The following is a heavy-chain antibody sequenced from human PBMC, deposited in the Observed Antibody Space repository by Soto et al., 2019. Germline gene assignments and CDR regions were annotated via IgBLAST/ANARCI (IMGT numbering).Heavy chain of an antibody. D-gene: IGHD2-21*01. Sequence: QVQLQESGPGLVKPSQTLSLTCTVSGGSISSGDYYWSWIRQPPVKGLEWIGYIYYSGSTYYNPSLQSRVTISVDTSKHQFSLKLSSVTAADTAVYYCARVISGLDAFAIWGQGTMVAVSS. CDR3: ARVISGLDAFAI. V-gene: IGHV4-30-4*01. CDR1: GGSISSGDYY. CDR2: IYYSGST. J-gene: IGHJ3*02.